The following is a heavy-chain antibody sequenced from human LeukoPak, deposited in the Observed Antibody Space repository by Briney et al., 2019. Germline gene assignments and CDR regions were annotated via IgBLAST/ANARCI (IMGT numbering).Heavy chain of an antibody. J-gene: IGHJ4*02. CDR1: GFIFSNYA. D-gene: IGHD6-13*01. CDR3: AKVFDGGHYSSSWYGYFDY. V-gene: IGHV3-23*01. Sequence: GGSLRLSCAASGFIFSNYAMSWVRQASGKGLEWVSAISGSGGSTYHADSVKGRCTISRDNSKNTLYLQMNSLRAEDTAVYYCAKVFDGGHYSSSWYGYFDYWGQGTLVTVSS. CDR2: ISGSGGST.